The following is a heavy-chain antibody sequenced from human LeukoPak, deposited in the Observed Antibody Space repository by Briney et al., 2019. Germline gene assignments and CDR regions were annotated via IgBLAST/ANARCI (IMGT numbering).Heavy chain of an antibody. CDR3: ARESSGGLNWFDP. CDR1: GGSISSGDYY. CDR2: IYYSGST. D-gene: IGHD2-15*01. J-gene: IGHJ5*02. Sequence: SSETLSLTCTVSGGSISSGDYYWSWIRQPPGKGLEWIGYIYYSGSTYYNPSLKSRVTISVDTSKNQFSLKLSSVTAADTAVYYCARESSGGLNWFDPWGQGTLVTVSS. V-gene: IGHV4-30-4*01.